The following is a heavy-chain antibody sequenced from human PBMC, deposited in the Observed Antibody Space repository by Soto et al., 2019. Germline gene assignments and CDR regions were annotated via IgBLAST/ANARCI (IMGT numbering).Heavy chain of an antibody. D-gene: IGHD1-1*01. CDR2: IWYDGSNK. Sequence: GGSLRLSCAASGFTFSSYGMHWVRQAPGKGLEWVAVIWYDGSNKYYADSVKGRFTISRDNSKNTLYLQMNSLRAEDTAVYYCARGRQWAATTGYYYYGMDVWGQGTTVTVSS. CDR3: ARGRQWAATTGYYYYGMDV. J-gene: IGHJ6*02. CDR1: GFTFSSYG. V-gene: IGHV3-33*01.